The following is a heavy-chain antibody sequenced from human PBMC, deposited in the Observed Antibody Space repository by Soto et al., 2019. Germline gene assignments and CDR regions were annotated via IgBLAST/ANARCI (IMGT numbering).Heavy chain of an antibody. CDR2: ISFDGNIK. CDR1: GFTFSDYA. J-gene: IGHJ6*02. Sequence: PGGSLRLSCAASGFTFSDYAMHWVRHVPGQGLEWVAGISFDGNIKYDADSVKGRFTISRDNSKNTLFLQMDSLKGEDTAVYSCARAPRRYCTSLSCLGLYGLDVRGQGTAVTVSS. D-gene: IGHD2-8*01. CDR3: ARAPRRYCTSLSCLGLYGLDV. V-gene: IGHV3-30-3*01.